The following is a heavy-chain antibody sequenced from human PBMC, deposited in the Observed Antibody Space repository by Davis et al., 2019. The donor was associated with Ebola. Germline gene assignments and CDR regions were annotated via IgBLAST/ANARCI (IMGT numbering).Heavy chain of an antibody. J-gene: IGHJ6*02. CDR2: IYYSGST. CDR1: GGSISSSSYY. Sequence: MPSETLSLTCTVSGGSISSSSYYWGWIRQPPGKGLEWIGSIYYSGSTYYNPSLKSRVTISVDTSKNQFSLKLSSVTAADTAVYYCARLAGVVVVPAAIRYYYGMDVWGQGTTVTVS. D-gene: IGHD2-2*01. CDR3: ARLAGVVVVPAAIRYYYGMDV. V-gene: IGHV4-39*01.